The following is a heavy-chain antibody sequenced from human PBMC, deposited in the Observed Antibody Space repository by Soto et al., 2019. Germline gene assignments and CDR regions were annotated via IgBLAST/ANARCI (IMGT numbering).Heavy chain of an antibody. Sequence: GGSLRLSCAASGFTFSSYAMSWVRQAPGKGLEWVSAISGSGSTFYADSVKGRFTISRDNSKNTLYLQMNSLRAEDTAVYYCAKEKDYDYVWGSYRYTSGYWGQGTLVTVSS. V-gene: IGHV3-23*01. J-gene: IGHJ4*02. CDR1: GFTFSSYA. CDR3: AKEKDYDYVWGSYRYTSGY. D-gene: IGHD3-16*02. CDR2: ISGSGST.